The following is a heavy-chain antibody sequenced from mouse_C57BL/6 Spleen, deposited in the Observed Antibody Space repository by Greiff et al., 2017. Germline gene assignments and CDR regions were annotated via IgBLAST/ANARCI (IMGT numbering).Heavy chain of an antibody. D-gene: IGHD1-1*01. CDR2: ISSGGDYI. Sequence: DVMLVESGEGLVKPGGSLKLSCAASGFTFSSYAMSWVRQTPEKRLEWVAYISSGGDYIYYADTVKGRFTISRDNARNTLYLQMSSLKSEDRAMYYCTRAIYYYGSSTNYAMDYWGQGTSVTVSS. J-gene: IGHJ4*01. CDR1: GFTFSSYA. CDR3: TRAIYYYGSSTNYAMDY. V-gene: IGHV5-9-1*02.